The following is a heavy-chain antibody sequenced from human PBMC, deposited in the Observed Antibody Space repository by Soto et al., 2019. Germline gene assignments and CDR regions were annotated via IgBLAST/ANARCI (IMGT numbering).Heavy chain of an antibody. D-gene: IGHD3-10*01. Sequence: PSQTLSLTCAISGDSVSSNSAAWNWIRQSPSRGLEWLGRTYYRSKWYNDYAVSVKSRITINPDTSKKQFSLQLNSVTPEDTAVYYCAREASWFGELLDALDIWGQGTMVTVSS. CDR1: GDSVSSNSAA. J-gene: IGHJ3*02. CDR2: TYYRSKWYN. CDR3: AREASWFGELLDALDI. V-gene: IGHV6-1*01.